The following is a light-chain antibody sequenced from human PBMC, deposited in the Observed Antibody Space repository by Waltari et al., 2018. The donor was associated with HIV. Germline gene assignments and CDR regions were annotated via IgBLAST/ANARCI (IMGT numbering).Light chain of an antibody. CDR1: SSDVGGYDY. J-gene: IGLJ2*01. CDR2: DVS. CDR3: ASYTSSSTVV. V-gene: IGLV2-14*03. Sequence: HSALTQPASVSGSPGQSITISCTATSSDVGGYDYVSWYQHYPGRAPKLMIYDVSHRPSGVANRFSASKSGNTASLTISGLQAEDEADYYCASYTSSSTVVFGGGTKLTVL.